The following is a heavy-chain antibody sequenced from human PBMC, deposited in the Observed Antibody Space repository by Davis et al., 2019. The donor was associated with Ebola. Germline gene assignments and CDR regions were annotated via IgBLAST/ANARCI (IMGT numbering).Heavy chain of an antibody. J-gene: IGHJ4*02. CDR1: GYTFTSYY. V-gene: IGHV1-2*04. CDR2: INPNSGGT. CDR3: ARGGGSSKRTMGY. Sequence: ASVKVSCKASGYTFTSYYMHWVRQAPGQGLEWMGWINPNSGGTNYAQKFQGWVTMTRDTSISTAYMELSRLRSDDTAVYYCARGGGSSKRTMGYLGQGTLVTVSS. D-gene: IGHD1-26*01.